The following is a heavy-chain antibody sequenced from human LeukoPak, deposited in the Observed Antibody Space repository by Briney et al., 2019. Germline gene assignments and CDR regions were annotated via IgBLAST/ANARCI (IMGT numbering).Heavy chain of an antibody. CDR2: IYYTGST. CDR1: GGSISSYY. V-gene: IGHV4-59*12. Sequence: SETLSLTCTVSGGSISSYYWSWIRQPPGKGLEWIGYIYYTGSTNYNPSLKSRVTISVDTSKNQFSLKLSSVTAADTAVYFCAKDLFGLYCSSTSCYGFDYWGQGTLVTVSS. D-gene: IGHD2-2*01. J-gene: IGHJ4*02. CDR3: AKDLFGLYCSSTSCYGFDY.